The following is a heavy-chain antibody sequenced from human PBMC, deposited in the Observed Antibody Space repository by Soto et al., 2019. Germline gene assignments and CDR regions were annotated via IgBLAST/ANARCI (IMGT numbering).Heavy chain of an antibody. CDR2: IVVGSGNT. J-gene: IGHJ3*02. V-gene: IGHV1-58*01. D-gene: IGHD6-19*01. Sequence: SVKVSCKASGFTFTSSAVQWVRQARGQRLEWIGWIVVGSGNTNYAQKFQERVTITRDMSTSTAYMELSSLRSEDTAVYYCAAKALGIAVAGGGAFDIWGQGTMVTV. CDR3: AAKALGIAVAGGGAFDI. CDR1: GFTFTSSA.